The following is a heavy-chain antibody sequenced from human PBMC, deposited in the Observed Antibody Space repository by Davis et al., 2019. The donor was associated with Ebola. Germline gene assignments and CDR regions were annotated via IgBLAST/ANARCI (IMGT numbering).Heavy chain of an antibody. J-gene: IGHJ3*02. CDR2: VGGGGGRA. CDR1: GFTFNSFA. V-gene: IGHV3-23*01. D-gene: IGHD6-19*01. CDR3: ARGEQFDAFDI. Sequence: GESLKISCVASGFTFNSFAMAWVRQAPGKGLEWVSSVGGGGGRADYAESVKGRFTVSRDNSRNTLYLQMNSLRAEDTAVYYCARGEQFDAFDIWGQGTMVTVSS.